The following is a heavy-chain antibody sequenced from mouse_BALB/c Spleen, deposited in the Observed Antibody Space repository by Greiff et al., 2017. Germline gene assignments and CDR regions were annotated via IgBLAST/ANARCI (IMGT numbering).Heavy chain of an antibody. CDR2: FYPGSGSI. CDR1: GYTFTEYI. V-gene: IGHV1-62-2*01. J-gene: IGHJ3*01. CDR3: ARHDRGVYGNSFAY. Sequence: QVQLQQSGTVLARPGASVKMSCKASGYTFTEYIIHWVKQRSGQGLEWIGWFYPGSGSIKYNEKFKDKATLTADKSSSTVYMELSRLTSEDSAVYFCARHDRGVYGNSFAYWGQGTLVTVSA. D-gene: IGHD2-1*01.